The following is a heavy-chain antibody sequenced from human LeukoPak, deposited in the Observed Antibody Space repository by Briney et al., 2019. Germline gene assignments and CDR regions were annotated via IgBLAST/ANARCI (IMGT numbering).Heavy chain of an antibody. Sequence: PGRSLRLSCAASGFTFSNFAMHWVRQAPGKGLEWVAVISYDGSNQYYADSVKGRFTISRDNSKNTLYLQMNSLRAEDTAVYYCARAPGYRSFLDYWGQGTLVIVSS. CDR1: GFTFSNFA. CDR3: ARAPGYRSFLDY. J-gene: IGHJ4*02. CDR2: ISYDGSNQ. D-gene: IGHD6-13*01. V-gene: IGHV3-30*04.